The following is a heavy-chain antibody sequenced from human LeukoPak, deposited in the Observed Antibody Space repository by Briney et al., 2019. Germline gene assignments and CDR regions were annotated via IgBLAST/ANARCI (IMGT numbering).Heavy chain of an antibody. CDR3: ARRGYCSGGSCYAGLNWFDP. Sequence: SETLSLTCTVSGVSISSGGYYWSWIRQHPEKGLEWIGYIYYSGSTYYNPSLKSRVTISVDTSKNQFSLKLSSVSAADTAVYYCARRGYCSGGSCYAGLNWFDPWGQGTLVTVSS. CDR1: GVSISSGGYY. V-gene: IGHV4-30-4*08. J-gene: IGHJ5*02. CDR2: IYYSGST. D-gene: IGHD2-15*01.